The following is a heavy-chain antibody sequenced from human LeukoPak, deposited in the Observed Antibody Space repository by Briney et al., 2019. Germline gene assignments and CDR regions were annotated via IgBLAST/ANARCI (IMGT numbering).Heavy chain of an antibody. Sequence: GGSLRLSCAASGFTFRGYWMSWVREAPGKGLEWVANMKLDGSEEYYVDSVKGRFTISSDNAKNSLYLQMNSLRVDDTAVYYCARWARYCSSGSCYSWFDPWGQGTLVTVSS. CDR1: GFTFRGYW. V-gene: IGHV3-7*01. CDR2: MKLDGSEE. J-gene: IGHJ5*02. CDR3: ARWARYCSSGSCYSWFDP. D-gene: IGHD2-15*01.